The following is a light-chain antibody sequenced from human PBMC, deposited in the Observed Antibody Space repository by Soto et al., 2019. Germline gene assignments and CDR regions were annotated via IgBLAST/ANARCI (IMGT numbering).Light chain of an antibody. J-gene: IGKJ1*01. V-gene: IGKV1-39*01. CDR1: KSISSY. CDR3: QQSYRTLSWT. CDR2: AAS. Sequence: DIQMTQSPSSLSASVGDRVTITCRASKSISSYLNWYQQKPGKAPKLLIYAASSLQSGVPSRFSGSGSGTDFTLTISSLQPEDFATYYCQQSYRTLSWTFGEGTKVEIK.